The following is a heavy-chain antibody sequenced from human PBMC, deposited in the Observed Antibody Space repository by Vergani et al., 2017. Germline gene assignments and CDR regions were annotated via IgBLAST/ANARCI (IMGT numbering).Heavy chain of an antibody. CDR3: ARVNTETNGHLYYYYYMDV. Sequence: QVQLQQWGGGLLKPSETLSLTCVVNGGSFTSYYWTWIRQSPGEGLEWVGDIDHTGRPDYNPSLKSRLTMSVDKSRNQFSLTLNSVTATDTAIYFCARVNTETNGHLYYYYYMDVWGQGAAVAV. D-gene: IGHD4-11*01. CDR1: GGSFTSYY. V-gene: IGHV4-34*01. J-gene: IGHJ6*03. CDR2: IDHTGRP.